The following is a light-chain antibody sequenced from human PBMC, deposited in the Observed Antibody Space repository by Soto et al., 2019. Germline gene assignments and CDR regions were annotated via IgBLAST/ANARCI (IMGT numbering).Light chain of an antibody. Sequence: DIVMTQSPDSLAVSLGERATINCKSSQSVLFTSNNKNYLAWYQQKPGQPPKLLIYWASTRESGVPDRFSGSGSGTDFTLTISSLQAEDVAVYYCQQYYSTLPGFGGGTTVEIK. V-gene: IGKV4-1*01. CDR3: QQYYSTLPG. CDR1: QSVLFTSNNKNY. J-gene: IGKJ4*01. CDR2: WAS.